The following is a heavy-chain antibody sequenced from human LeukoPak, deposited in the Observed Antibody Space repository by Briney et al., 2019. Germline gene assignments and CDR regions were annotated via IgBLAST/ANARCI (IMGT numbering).Heavy chain of an antibody. J-gene: IGHJ6*02. D-gene: IGHD3-10*01. CDR1: GGSISSYY. V-gene: IGHV4-59*01. CDR2: IYYSGST. CDR3: ARACLSFGCYYCYYGMDV. Sequence: PSETLSLTCTVSGGSISSYYWSWIRQPPGKGLEWIGYIYYSGSTNYNPSLKSRVTISVDTSKNQFSLKLSSVTAADTAVYYCARACLSFGCYYCYYGMDVWGQGTTVTVSS.